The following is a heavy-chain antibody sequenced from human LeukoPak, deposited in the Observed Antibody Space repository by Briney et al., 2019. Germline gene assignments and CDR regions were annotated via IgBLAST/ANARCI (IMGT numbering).Heavy chain of an antibody. J-gene: IGHJ5*02. CDR1: GFTFSSYW. CDR3: AREFGELRGVFDP. D-gene: IGHD3-10*01. CDR2: INSDGSST. Sequence: GGSLRLSCAASGFTFSSYWMHWVRQAPGKGLVWVSRINSDGSSTSYADSVKGRFTISRDNAKNTLYVQMNSLRAEDTAVYYCAREFGELRGVFDPWGQGTLVTVSS. V-gene: IGHV3-74*01.